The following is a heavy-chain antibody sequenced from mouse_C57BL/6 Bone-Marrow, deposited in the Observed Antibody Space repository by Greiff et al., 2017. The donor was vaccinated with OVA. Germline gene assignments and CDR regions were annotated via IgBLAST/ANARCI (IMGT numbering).Heavy chain of an antibody. CDR3: ARDRDLLWSYAMDY. J-gene: IGHJ4*01. Sequence: QVQLQQPGAELVRPGASVKLSCKASGYTFTSYWMPWVKQRPGRGLAWIGRIDPTSGGTKYNEKFKSKATLTVDKPSSTAYMQLSSLTSEDSAVYYCARDRDLLWSYAMDYWGQGTSVTVSA. CDR1: GYTFTSYW. V-gene: IGHV1-72*01. D-gene: IGHD2-1*01. CDR2: IDPTSGGT.